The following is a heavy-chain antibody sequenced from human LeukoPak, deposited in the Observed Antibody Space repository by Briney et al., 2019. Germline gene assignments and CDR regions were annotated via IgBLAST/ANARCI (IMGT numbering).Heavy chain of an antibody. D-gene: IGHD3-16*02. CDR1: GFTFSSYE. CDR3: ARGAYDYVWGSYRYFDC. CDR2: ISSSGSTI. J-gene: IGHJ4*02. V-gene: IGHV3-48*03. Sequence: GGSLRLSCAASGFTFSSYEMNWVRQAPGKGLEWVSYISSSGSTIYYADSVKGRFTISRDNAKNSLYLQMNSLRAEDTAVYYCARGAYDYVWGSYRYFDCWGQGTLVTVSS.